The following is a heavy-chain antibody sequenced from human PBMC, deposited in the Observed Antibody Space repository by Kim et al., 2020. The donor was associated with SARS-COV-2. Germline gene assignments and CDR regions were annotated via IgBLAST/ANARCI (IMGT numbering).Heavy chain of an antibody. V-gene: IGHV1-18*04. D-gene: IGHD3-10*01. CDR2: ISAYNGNT. Sequence: ASMKVSCKASGYTFTSYGISWVRQAPGQGLEWMGWISAYNGNTNYAQKLQGRVTMTTDTSTSTAYMELRSLSSDDTAVYYCALVRGVFHIDYWGQGTLVTVSS. CDR3: ALVRGVFHIDY. J-gene: IGHJ4*02. CDR1: GYTFTSYG.